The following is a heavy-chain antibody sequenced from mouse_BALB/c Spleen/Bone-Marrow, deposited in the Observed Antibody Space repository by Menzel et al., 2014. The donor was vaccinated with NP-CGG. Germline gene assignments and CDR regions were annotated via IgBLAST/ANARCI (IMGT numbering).Heavy chain of an antibody. Sequence: QVHVKQSGAELAKPGASVKMSCKASGYTFTTYWMHWVKQRPGQGLEWIGYINPSTGYTEYIQKFKDKATLTADKSSSTAYMQLNSLTSEDSSVYYCVLITPVVSDYWGQGTTLTVSS. CDR1: GYTFTTYW. D-gene: IGHD1-1*01. CDR2: INPSTGYT. V-gene: IGHV1-7*01. CDR3: VLITPVVSDY. J-gene: IGHJ2*01.